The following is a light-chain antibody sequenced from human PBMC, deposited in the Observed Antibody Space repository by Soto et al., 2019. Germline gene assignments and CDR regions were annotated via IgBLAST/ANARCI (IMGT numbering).Light chain of an antibody. CDR1: QGISSY. V-gene: IGKV1-9*01. Sequence: IQMTQSPSSLSASVGDRVTITCRASQGISSYLAWYQQKPGKAPKLLIYAASTLQSGVPSRFSGSGSGTEFTLTINSLQPEDVATYYCLQHKDYPITFGQGTRLEIK. CDR3: LQHKDYPIT. J-gene: IGKJ5*01. CDR2: AAS.